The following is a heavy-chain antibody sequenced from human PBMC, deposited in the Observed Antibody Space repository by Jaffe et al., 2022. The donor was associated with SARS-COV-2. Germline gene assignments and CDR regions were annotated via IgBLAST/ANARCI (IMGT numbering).Heavy chain of an antibody. D-gene: IGHD7-27*01. V-gene: IGHV3-7*03. Sequence: EVQLVESGGGLVQPGGSLRLSCAASGFTFSKSWMTWVRQAPGKGLEWVANIKDDGSEKYYVDSVEGRFTISRDNARNSLSLQMNSLRAEDTAVYFCALWGNTWGLDYWGQGTLVTVSS. CDR3: ALWGNTWGLDY. CDR2: IKDDGSEK. J-gene: IGHJ4*02. CDR1: GFTFSKSW.